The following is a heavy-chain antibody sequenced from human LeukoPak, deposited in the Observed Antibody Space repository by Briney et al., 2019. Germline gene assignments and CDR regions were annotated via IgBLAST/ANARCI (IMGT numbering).Heavy chain of an antibody. V-gene: IGHV1-69*06. CDR2: IIPIFGTA. CDR3: AREGYSSGWYSYFDY. Sequence: ASVKVSCKASGGTFSSYAISWVRQAPGQGLEWMGGIIPIFGTANYAQKFQGRVTITADKSTSTAYMELSSLRSEDTAVYYCAREGYSSGWYSYFDYWGQGTLVTVSS. CDR1: GGTFSSYA. D-gene: IGHD6-19*01. J-gene: IGHJ4*02.